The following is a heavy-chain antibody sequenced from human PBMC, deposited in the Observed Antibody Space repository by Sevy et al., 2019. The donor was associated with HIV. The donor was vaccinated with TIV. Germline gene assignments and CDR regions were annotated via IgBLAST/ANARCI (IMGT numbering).Heavy chain of an antibody. CDR2: IRSSSSYI. V-gene: IGHV3-21*01. CDR1: GFTFSSYS. J-gene: IGHJ6*02. CDR3: ARDSHIENYYYYYGMDV. Sequence: GGSLRLSCAASGFTFSSYSMNWVRQAPGKGLEWVSSIRSSSSYIYYADSVKGRLTISRDNAKNSLYLQMNSLRAEDTAVYYCARDSHIENYYYYYGMDVWGLGTTVTVSS.